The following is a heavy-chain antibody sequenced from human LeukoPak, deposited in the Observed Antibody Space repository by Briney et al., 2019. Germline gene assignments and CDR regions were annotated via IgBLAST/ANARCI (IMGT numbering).Heavy chain of an antibody. CDR1: GGSFSGYY. CDR3: ARGGGSIAARQGYNLFDP. Sequence: PSETLSLTCAVYGGSFSGYYWSWIRQPPGKGLEWIGEINHSGSTNYNPSLKSRVTISVDTSKNQFSLKLSSVTAADTAVYYCARGGGSIAARQGYNLFDPWGQGTLVTVPS. D-gene: IGHD6-6*01. V-gene: IGHV4-34*01. CDR2: INHSGST. J-gene: IGHJ5*02.